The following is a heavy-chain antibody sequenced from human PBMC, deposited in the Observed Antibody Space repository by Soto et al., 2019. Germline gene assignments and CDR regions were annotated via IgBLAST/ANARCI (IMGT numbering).Heavy chain of an antibody. CDR1: GYTFTSYD. V-gene: IGHV1-8*01. CDR3: ARAYYDFWSCYYFSHVYAI. D-gene: IGHD3-3*01. J-gene: IGHJ3*02. CDR2: MNPNSGNT. Sequence: ASVKVSCKASGYTFTSYDINWVRQATGQGLEWMGWMNPNSGNTGYAQKFQGRVTMTRNTSISTAYMELSSLRSEDTAVYYCARAYYDFWSCYYFSHVYAIWARGTMDTVS.